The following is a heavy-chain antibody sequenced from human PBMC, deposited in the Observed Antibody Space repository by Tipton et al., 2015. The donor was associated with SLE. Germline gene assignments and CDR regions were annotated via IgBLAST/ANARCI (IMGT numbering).Heavy chain of an antibody. V-gene: IGHV4-39*01. CDR2: VYYTGST. CDR3: AAGGWELVQGAFDI. J-gene: IGHJ3*02. CDR1: GGSITSTNYY. Sequence: TLSLTCSVSGGSITSTNYYWGWLRQPPGKGLEWIGSVYYTGSTDYNPSLKSRVTRSVDTSKNQFSLKLTSVTAADTAVYYCAAGGWELVQGAFDIWGQGTMVTVSS. D-gene: IGHD1-26*01.